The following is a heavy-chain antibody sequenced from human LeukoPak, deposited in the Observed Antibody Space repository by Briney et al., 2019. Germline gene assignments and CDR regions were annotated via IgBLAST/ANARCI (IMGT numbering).Heavy chain of an antibody. Sequence: ESGGSLRLSCAASGFTFSSYAMSWVRQAPGKGLEWVSAISGSGGSTYYADSVKGWFTISRDNSKNTLYLQMNSLRAEDTAVYYCAKAYSSGWYGRYFDYWGQGTLVTVSS. J-gene: IGHJ4*02. CDR3: AKAYSSGWYGRYFDY. D-gene: IGHD6-19*01. V-gene: IGHV3-23*01. CDR1: GFTFSSYA. CDR2: ISGSGGST.